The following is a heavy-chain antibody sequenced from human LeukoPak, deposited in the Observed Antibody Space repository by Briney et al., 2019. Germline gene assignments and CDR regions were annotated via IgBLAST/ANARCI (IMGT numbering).Heavy chain of an antibody. J-gene: IGHJ4*02. Sequence: SETLSLTCTVSGGSISSYYWSWIRQSPGKGLEWIGYIYYGGTTNYNPSLKSRVTILIDRSKNQFSLRLSSVTAADTAVYYCARHAGGYNYETWGQGTLVTVSS. CDR1: GGSISSYY. D-gene: IGHD5-18*01. CDR2: IYYGGTT. CDR3: ARHAGGYNYET. V-gene: IGHV4-59*01.